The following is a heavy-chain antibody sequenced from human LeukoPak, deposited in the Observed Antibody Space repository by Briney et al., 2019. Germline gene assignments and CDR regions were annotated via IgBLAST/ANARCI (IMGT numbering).Heavy chain of an antibody. CDR3: ARVFDS. CDR1: GGSVSTSDYY. Sequence: PSETLSLTCTVSGGSVSTSDYYWGWIRQSPVKGLEWIGDVFYTGKTDYNPSLRGRATISIDTSKNQFSLKLTYVTAADSAVYYCARVFDSWGQGTLVTVSS. CDR2: VFYTGKT. J-gene: IGHJ4*02. V-gene: IGHV4-39*07.